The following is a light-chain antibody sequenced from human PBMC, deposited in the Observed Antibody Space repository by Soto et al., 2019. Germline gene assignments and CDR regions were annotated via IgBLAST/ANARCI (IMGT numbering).Light chain of an antibody. Sequence: EIVMPLSPATLSVSPGERFTLSCRASQSVSYNLAWYQQKPGQAPRLLIYGPSTRATGIPARFSGSGSGTEFTLTISSLQSEDFALYYCQQDNNWPRTFGQGTKVDI. CDR3: QQDNNWPRT. V-gene: IGKV3-15*01. CDR2: GPS. J-gene: IGKJ1*01. CDR1: QSVSYN.